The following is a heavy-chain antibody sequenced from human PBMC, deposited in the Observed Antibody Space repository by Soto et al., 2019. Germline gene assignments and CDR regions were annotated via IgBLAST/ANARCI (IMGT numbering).Heavy chain of an antibody. Sequence: ASVKVSCKASGYTFTSYGISWVRQAPGQGLEWMGWISAYNGNTNYAQKLQGRVTMTTDTSTSTAYMELRSLRSDDTAVYYCARVSPQKGSYYYYYGMDVWGQGTTVTVSS. V-gene: IGHV1-18*01. CDR3: ARVSPQKGSYYYYYGMDV. D-gene: IGHD1-26*01. J-gene: IGHJ6*02. CDR1: GYTFTSYG. CDR2: ISAYNGNT.